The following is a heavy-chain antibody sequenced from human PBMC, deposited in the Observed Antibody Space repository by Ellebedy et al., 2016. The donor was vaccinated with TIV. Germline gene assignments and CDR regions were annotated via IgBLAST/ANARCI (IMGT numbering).Heavy chain of an antibody. V-gene: IGHV1-2*02. J-gene: IGHJ5*02. CDR1: GYTFTGYY. CDR2: INPNSGGT. D-gene: IGHD3-10*01. Sequence: ASVKVSXXASGYTFTGYYMHWVRQAPGQGLEWMGWINPNSGGTNYAQKFQGRVTMTRDTSISTAYMGLSRLRSDDTAVYYCARDGAVKYYGSGSYYIDWFDPWGQGTLVTVSS. CDR3: ARDGAVKYYGSGSYYIDWFDP.